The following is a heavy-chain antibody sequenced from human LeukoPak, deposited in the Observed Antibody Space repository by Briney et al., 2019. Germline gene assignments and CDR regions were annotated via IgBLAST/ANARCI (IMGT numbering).Heavy chain of an antibody. Sequence: ASVKVSCKASGYTFSSYVIHWVRQAPGQRLEWMGWINAGIGNTKYSQKFQGRVTITRDTSASRTYMELSSLRSEDTAVYYCAREFYHYDSSGYRHNAFDIWGQGTMVTVSS. CDR2: INAGIGNT. CDR1: GYTFSSYV. D-gene: IGHD3-22*01. J-gene: IGHJ3*02. CDR3: AREFYHYDSSGYRHNAFDI. V-gene: IGHV1-3*01.